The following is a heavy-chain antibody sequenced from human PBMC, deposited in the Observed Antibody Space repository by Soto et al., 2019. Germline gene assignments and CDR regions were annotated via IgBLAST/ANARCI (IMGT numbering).Heavy chain of an antibody. J-gene: IGHJ4*02. CDR1: GRTFRSYT. D-gene: IGHD6-6*01. CDR3: ESGLLPARPYATLNY. V-gene: IGHV1-69*02. Sequence: SVKVSCKASGRTFRSYTISWVRQDPGQGLEWMGRIIPILRIANDAQKFQGRVTITADKSTRTAYMELSSLRSEETAVYYCESGLLPARPYATLNYLGQGTLVTVSS. CDR2: IIPILRIA.